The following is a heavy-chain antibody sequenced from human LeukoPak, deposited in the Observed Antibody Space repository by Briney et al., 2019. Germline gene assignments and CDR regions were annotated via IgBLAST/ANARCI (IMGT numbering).Heavy chain of an antibody. J-gene: IGHJ4*02. CDR2: ISGSGGNT. CDR1: GFTFSSYA. Sequence: QSGGSLRLSCAASGFTFSSYAMSWVRQAPGKGLEWVSAISGSGGNTDYADSVKGRFTISRDNAKNSLYLQMNSLRAEDTAVYYCARGPTYYYDSSGYYKVYWGQGTLVTVSS. V-gene: IGHV3-23*01. D-gene: IGHD3-22*01. CDR3: ARGPTYYYDSSGYYKVY.